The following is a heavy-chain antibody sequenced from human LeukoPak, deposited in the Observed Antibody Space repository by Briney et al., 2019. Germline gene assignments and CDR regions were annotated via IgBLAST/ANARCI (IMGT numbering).Heavy chain of an antibody. J-gene: IGHJ4*02. Sequence: GGSLRLSCAASGFTFSNYAMSWVRQAPGKGLEWVSAISGRPSYADSVKGRFTISSANSKNTLYLLVNSLRAEDPAVYYCVKALVYWYFYYGGQGSLVSVSS. D-gene: IGHD2-15*01. V-gene: IGHV3-23*01. CDR3: VKALVYWYFYY. CDR1: GFTFSNYA. CDR2: ISGRP.